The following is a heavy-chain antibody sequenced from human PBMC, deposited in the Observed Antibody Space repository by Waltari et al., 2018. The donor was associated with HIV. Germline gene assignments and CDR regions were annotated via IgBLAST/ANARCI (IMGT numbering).Heavy chain of an antibody. Sequence: QVQLIQSASEVRKPGASVNISCKASGYKFGSYALNWLRQAPGEGLEWMGWVNTESELPTHAPAVIGHFDMSLDTSVSTTYLQINTLRPSDAAVYCCAGGRSSRWARPWGGFDIWGQGTRVVVSS. CDR3: AGGRSSRWARPWGGFDI. V-gene: IGHV7-4-1*02. D-gene: IGHD2-21*01. CDR1: GYKFGSYA. J-gene: IGHJ3*02. CDR2: VNTESELP.